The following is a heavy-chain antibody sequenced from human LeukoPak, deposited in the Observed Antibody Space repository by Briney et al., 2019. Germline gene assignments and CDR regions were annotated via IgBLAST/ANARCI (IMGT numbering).Heavy chain of an antibody. CDR3: ARIGHIGPYAFDI. D-gene: IGHD2-21*01. J-gene: IGHJ3*02. CDR1: GYTFTSYG. V-gene: IGHV1-2*02. Sequence: ASVKVSCKASGYTFTSYGISWVRQAPGQGLEWMGWINPNSGGTNYAQKFQGRVTMTRDTSISTAYMELSRLRSDDTAVYYCARIGHIGPYAFDIWGQGTMVTVSS. CDR2: INPNSGGT.